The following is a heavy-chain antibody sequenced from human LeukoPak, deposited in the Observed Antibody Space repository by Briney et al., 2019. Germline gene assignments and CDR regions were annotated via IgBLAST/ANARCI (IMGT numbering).Heavy chain of an antibody. CDR3: ARDKSSGYWFIDY. CDR2: MDLDGSEK. J-gene: IGHJ4*02. D-gene: IGHD3-22*01. Sequence: PGGSLRLSCAASGFSFSSYWMSWVRQAPGKGPEWVANMDLDGSEKYYGDSVQGRFTIFRDNAKNTLYLQVNSLRAEDTAVYYCARDKSSGYWFIDYWGQGTLVTVSS. CDR1: GFSFSSYW. V-gene: IGHV3-7*01.